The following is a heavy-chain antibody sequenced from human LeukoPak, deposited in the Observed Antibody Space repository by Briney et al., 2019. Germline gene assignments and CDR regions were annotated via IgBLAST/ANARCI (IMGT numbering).Heavy chain of an antibody. Sequence: GGSLRLSCAASGFTFSTHWMDWVRQAPGKGLEWVSSISSSYTYIYYADSVKGRFTISRDNAKNSLYLQMNSLRAEDTAVYYCARGEYCSSSSCYTDYFDFWGQGTLVTVSS. CDR1: GFTFSTHW. D-gene: IGHD2-2*02. CDR3: ARGEYCSSSSCYTDYFDF. J-gene: IGHJ4*02. CDR2: ISSSYTYI. V-gene: IGHV3-21*01.